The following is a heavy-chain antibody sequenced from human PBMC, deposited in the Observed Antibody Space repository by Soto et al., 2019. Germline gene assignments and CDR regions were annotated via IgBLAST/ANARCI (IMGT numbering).Heavy chain of an antibody. CDR3: AKGTSKLDY. Sequence: GGSLRLSCAASGFTVSSNFMTWVRQAPGKGLEWVSVIHSGGNAYYADPVKGRFTISRDNSKNTLYLQMNSLRAEDTAVYYCAKGTSKLDYWGQGTLVTVSS. V-gene: IGHV3-53*01. CDR2: IHSGGNA. CDR1: GFTVSSNF. J-gene: IGHJ4*02. D-gene: IGHD2-2*01.